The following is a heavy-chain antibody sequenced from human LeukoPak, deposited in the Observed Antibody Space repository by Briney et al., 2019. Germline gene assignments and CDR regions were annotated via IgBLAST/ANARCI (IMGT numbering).Heavy chain of an antibody. J-gene: IGHJ4*02. CDR2: ISGDGTET. Sequence: GSLRLSCTASGLIFRNYAMTWVRQAPRKGLEWVSTISGDGTETFYADSVKGRFTISRDNSKNTHYLQMSSLRAEDTGIYYCTRVGYIDEGIDYWGQGTLVTVSS. D-gene: IGHD5-24*01. CDR1: GLIFRNYA. CDR3: TRVGYIDEGIDY. V-gene: IGHV3-23*01.